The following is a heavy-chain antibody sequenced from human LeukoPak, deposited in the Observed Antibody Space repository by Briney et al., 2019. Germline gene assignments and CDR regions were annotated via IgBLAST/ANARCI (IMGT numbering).Heavy chain of an antibody. Sequence: GASVKVSCKASGYTFTSYGISWVRQAPGQGLEWMGWISAYNGNTNYAQKLQGRVTITTDTSTSTAYMELRSLRSDDTAVYYCSGDWSGYDYSDYWGQGTLVTVSS. J-gene: IGHJ4*02. CDR1: GYTFTSYG. D-gene: IGHD5-12*01. V-gene: IGHV1-18*01. CDR3: SGDWSGYDYSDY. CDR2: ISAYNGNT.